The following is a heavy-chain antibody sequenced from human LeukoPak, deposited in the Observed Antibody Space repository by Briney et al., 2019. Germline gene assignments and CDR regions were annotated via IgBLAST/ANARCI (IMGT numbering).Heavy chain of an antibody. Sequence: GGSLRLSCAASGFTYTNYWVSWFRQAPGRGLEWVSAISGSGGSTYYADSVKGRFTISRDNSKNTLYLQMNSLRAEDTALYYCAKMLIYGSVQRGGYFDYWGQGTLVTVSS. CDR1: GFTYTNYW. D-gene: IGHD6-19*01. V-gene: IGHV3-23*01. CDR3: AKMLIYGSVQRGGYFDY. J-gene: IGHJ4*02. CDR2: ISGSGGST.